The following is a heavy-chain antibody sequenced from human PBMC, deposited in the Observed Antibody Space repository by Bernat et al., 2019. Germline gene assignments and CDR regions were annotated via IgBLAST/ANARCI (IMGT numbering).Heavy chain of an antibody. CDR2: IWYDGSNK. J-gene: IGHJ4*02. V-gene: IGHV3-33*01. D-gene: IGHD3-3*01. Sequence: QVQLVESGGGVVQPGRPLRLSCAASGFTFSSYGMHWVRQAPGKGLEWVAVIWYDGSNKYYADSVKGRFTISRDNSKNTLYLQMNSLRAEDTAVYYCARGWGTIFGVVYWGQGTLVTVSS. CDR1: GFTFSSYG. CDR3: ARGWGTIFGVVY.